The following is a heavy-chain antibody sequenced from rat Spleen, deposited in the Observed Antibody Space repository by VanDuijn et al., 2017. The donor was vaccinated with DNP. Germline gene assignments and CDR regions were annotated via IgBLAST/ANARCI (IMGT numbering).Heavy chain of an antibody. J-gene: IGHJ2*01. V-gene: IGHV5-25*01. Sequence: EVQLVESGGGLVQPGNSLKLSCATSGFTFSNYYMAWVRQAPAKGLEWVASITTGGGYTYYRDSVKGRFTVSRDNAKNTLYLQMDSLRSEDTATYYCTRPGNYSPYYFDYWGQGVMVTVSS. CDR2: ITTGGGYT. CDR1: GFTFSNYY. CDR3: TRPGNYSPYYFDY. D-gene: IGHD1-11*01.